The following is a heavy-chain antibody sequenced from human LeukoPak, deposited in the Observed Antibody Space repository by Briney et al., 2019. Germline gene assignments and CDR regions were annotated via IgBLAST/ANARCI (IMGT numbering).Heavy chain of an antibody. CDR1: GGSFSGYY. CDR2: INHSGST. V-gene: IGHV4-34*01. CDR3: ARGKRLSLYYYYYMDV. J-gene: IGHJ6*03. Sequence: SETLSLTCAVYGGSFSGYYWSWIRQPPGQGLEWIGEINHSGSTNYNPYLKSRVTISVDTSKNQFSLKLSSVTAADTAVYYCARGKRLSLYYYYYMDVWGKGTTVTVSS. D-gene: IGHD6-25*01.